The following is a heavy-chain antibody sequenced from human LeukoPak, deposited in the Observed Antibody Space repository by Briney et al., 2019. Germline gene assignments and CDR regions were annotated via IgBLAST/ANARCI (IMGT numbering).Heavy chain of an antibody. CDR1: GYTFTIYG. CDR3: ARDLERWLQSRNYYYYGMDV. D-gene: IGHD5-24*01. Sequence: ASVKVSCTASGYTFTIYGISWVRQAPGQGLEWMGWISGYNGNTNYAQKLQGRVTMTTDTSTSTAYMELRSLRSDDTAVYYCARDLERWLQSRNYYYYGMDVWGQGTTVTVSS. CDR2: ISGYNGNT. V-gene: IGHV1-18*01. J-gene: IGHJ6*02.